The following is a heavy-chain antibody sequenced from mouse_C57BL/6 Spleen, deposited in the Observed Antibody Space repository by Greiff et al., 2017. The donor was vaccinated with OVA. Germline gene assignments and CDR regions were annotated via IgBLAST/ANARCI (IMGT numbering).Heavy chain of an antibody. D-gene: IGHD1-1*01. J-gene: IGHJ2*01. V-gene: IGHV5-16*01. CDR3: ARGGGVITTVVARDYLDY. CDR1: GFTFSDYY. CDR2: INHDGSST. Sequence: DVQLVESEGGLVQPGSSMKLSCTASGFTFSDYYMAWVRQVPEKGLEWVANINHDGSSTYYLDSLKSRFILSRDNAKNILYLQMSSLKSEDTATYYCARGGGVITTVVARDYLDYWGQGTTLTVSS.